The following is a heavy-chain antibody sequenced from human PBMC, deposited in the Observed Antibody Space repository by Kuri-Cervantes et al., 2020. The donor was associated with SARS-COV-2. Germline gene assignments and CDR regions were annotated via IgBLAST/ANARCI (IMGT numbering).Heavy chain of an antibody. Sequence: ETLSLTCAASGFTFSGYSMNWVRQAPGKGLEWVSYISSSSTIYYADSVKGRFTISRDNAKNSLYLQMNSLRAEDTAVYYCSRTYDSSGSLYYYYYMDVWGKGTTITVSS. J-gene: IGHJ6*03. D-gene: IGHD3-22*01. CDR2: ISSSSTI. CDR3: SRTYDSSGSLYYYYYMDV. V-gene: IGHV3-69-1*01. CDR1: GFTFSGYS.